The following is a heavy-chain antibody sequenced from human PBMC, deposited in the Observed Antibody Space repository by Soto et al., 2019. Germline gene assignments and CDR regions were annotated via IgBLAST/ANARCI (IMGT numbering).Heavy chain of an antibody. Sequence: KQSQTLSLTCAISGDSVSSNSAAWNWIRQSPSRGLEWLGRTYYRSKWYNDYAVSVKSRITINPDTSKNQFSLQLNSVTPEDTAVYYCARGPGKRSQSGKSNAEYFQHWGQGTLVTVSS. CDR2: TYYRSKWYN. CDR1: GDSVSSNSAA. CDR3: ARGPGKRSQSGKSNAEYFQH. V-gene: IGHV6-1*01. J-gene: IGHJ1*01.